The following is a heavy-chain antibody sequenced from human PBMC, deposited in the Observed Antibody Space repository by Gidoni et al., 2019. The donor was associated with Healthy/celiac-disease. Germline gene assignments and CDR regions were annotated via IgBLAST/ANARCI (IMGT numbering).Heavy chain of an antibody. V-gene: IGHV3-21*01. Sequence: EVQLVESGGGLVKPGGSLRRSCAPSVSTFRSSSMNWVRQAPVKGLEWVSSISSSSSYIYYADSVKGRFTISKDNAKNSLYLQMNSLRAEDTSVYYCARDGKQLVLDYWGQGTLVTVSS. CDR1: VSTFRSSS. J-gene: IGHJ4*02. D-gene: IGHD6-6*01. CDR2: ISSSSSYI. CDR3: ARDGKQLVLDY.